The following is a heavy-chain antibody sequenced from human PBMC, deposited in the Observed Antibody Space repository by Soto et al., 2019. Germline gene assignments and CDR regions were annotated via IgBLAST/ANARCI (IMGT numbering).Heavy chain of an antibody. CDR2: ISSSSSTI. CDR1: GFTFSSYS. J-gene: IGHJ3*02. V-gene: IGHV3-48*02. Sequence: EVQLVESGGGLVQPGGSLRLSCAASGFTFSSYSMNWVRQAPGKGLEWVSYISSSSSTIYYADSVKGRFTISRDNAKNSLYLQRNSLRDEDTAVYYCARDTNYYDSSGYYLAVAFDIWGQGTMVTVSS. CDR3: ARDTNYYDSSGYYLAVAFDI. D-gene: IGHD3-22*01.